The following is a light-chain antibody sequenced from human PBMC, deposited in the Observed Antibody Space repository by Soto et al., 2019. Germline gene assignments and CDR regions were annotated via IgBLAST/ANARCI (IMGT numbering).Light chain of an antibody. CDR3: QQYGSSPGT. V-gene: IGKV3-20*01. Sequence: EVVLAESPATLSLSPGERATLSFRASQSFSSSYLAWYQQKPGQAPRLLFFGASIRATDIPDRFSGGGSGTEFTLTISRLEPEDFAVYYCQQYGSSPGTFGQGTKVDIK. CDR2: GAS. CDR1: QSFSSSY. J-gene: IGKJ1*01.